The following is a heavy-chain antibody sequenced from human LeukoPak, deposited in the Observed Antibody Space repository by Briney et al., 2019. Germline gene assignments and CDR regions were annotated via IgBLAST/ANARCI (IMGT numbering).Heavy chain of an antibody. CDR1: GFTFSGYA. Sequence: GGSLRLSCAASGFTFSGYAMSWVRQAPGKGLEWVSSISGSDGRTNYADPVKGRFTISRDNSKNTLYLQMNSLRAEDTAVYYCAKEDFYESSGYPPFDYWGQGTLVTVSS. CDR2: ISGSDGRT. CDR3: AKEDFYESSGYPPFDY. V-gene: IGHV3-23*01. J-gene: IGHJ4*02. D-gene: IGHD3-22*01.